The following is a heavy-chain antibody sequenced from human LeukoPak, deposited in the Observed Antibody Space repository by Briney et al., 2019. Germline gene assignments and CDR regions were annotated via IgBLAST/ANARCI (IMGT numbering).Heavy chain of an antibody. V-gene: IGHV4-31*03. Sequence: SETPSLTCTVSGGSISSGGYYWSWIRQHPGKGLEWIGYIYYSGSTYYNPSLKSRVTISVDTSKNQFSLKLSSVTAADTAVYYCARGDYYYYYMDVWGKGTTVTVSS. J-gene: IGHJ6*03. CDR1: GGSISSGGYY. CDR3: ARGDYYYYYMDV. CDR2: IYYSGST.